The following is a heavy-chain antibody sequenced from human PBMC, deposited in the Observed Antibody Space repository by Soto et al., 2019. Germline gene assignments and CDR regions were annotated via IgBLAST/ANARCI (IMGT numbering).Heavy chain of an antibody. CDR3: ARGGSSGSYYYYYGMDV. CDR1: GYTFTGYY. CDR2: INPNSGGT. Sequence: ASVKVSCKASGYTFTGYYMHWVRQAPGQGLEWMGWINPNSGGTNYAQKFQGWVTMTRDTSISTAYMELSRLRSDDTAVYYCARGGSSGSYYYYYGMDVWGQGTTVTVSS. D-gene: IGHD1-26*01. J-gene: IGHJ6*02. V-gene: IGHV1-2*04.